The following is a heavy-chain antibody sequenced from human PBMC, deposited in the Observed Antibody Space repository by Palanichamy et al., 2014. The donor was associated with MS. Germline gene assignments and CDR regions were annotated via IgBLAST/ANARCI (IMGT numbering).Heavy chain of an antibody. CDR3: ATDLAIAVAGTVFDP. Sequence: QVQLVESGGGVVQPGTSLRLSCAASGFAFSSFGLSWVRQAPGKGLEWVAVISYDESNKQYADSVNGRFTIPRDNAKNTVYLQMDSLRAEDTAVYYCATDLAIAVAGTVFDPWGQGTLVTVSS. CDR1: GFAFSSFG. D-gene: IGHD6-13*01. CDR2: ISYDESNK. J-gene: IGHJ5*02. V-gene: IGHV3-30*03.